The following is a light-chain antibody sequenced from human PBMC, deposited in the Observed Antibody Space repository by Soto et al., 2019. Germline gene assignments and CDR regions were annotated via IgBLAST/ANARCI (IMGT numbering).Light chain of an antibody. J-gene: IGLJ2*01. CDR2: EVS. Sequence: QSVLTQPPSASGSPGQSVTISCTGTSSDVGGYNYVSWYQQHPGKVPKLIIYEVSKRPSGVPDRFSGSKSGNTASLTVSGLQAEDEADYYCCSYAGSNNLVFGGGTKLTVL. CDR1: SSDVGGYNY. CDR3: CSYAGSNNLV. V-gene: IGLV2-8*01.